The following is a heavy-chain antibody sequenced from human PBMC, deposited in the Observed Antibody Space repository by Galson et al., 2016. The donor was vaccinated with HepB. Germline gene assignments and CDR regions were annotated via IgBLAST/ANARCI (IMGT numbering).Heavy chain of an antibody. CDR1: GASIGSSPFH. V-gene: IGHV4-39*01. J-gene: IGHJ4*02. CDR3: ARHNSPGHQLLRGGYFEF. Sequence: ETLSLTCTVPGASIGSSPFHWGWIRQSPERGLEWIGSISYRGDSYYRPSLKSRLAISIETSKNQFTLNLNSATAADTAVYYFARHNSPGHQLLRGGYFEFWGQGTLVSVSS. D-gene: IGHD1-26*01. CDR2: ISYRGDS.